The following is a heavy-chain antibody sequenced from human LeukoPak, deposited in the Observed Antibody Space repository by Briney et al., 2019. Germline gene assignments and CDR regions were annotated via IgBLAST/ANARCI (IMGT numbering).Heavy chain of an antibody. CDR3: AKDRETTSSGTFGN. Sequence: GGSLRLSCAASGFSFSFYGMHCVRQAPGKGLAWVAVISEDGTKKNYAESVKGRFAISRDNSNNTLYLQMNSLRAEDTAVYYCAKDRETTSSGTFGNWGQGTLVTVPS. CDR1: GFSFSFYG. V-gene: IGHV3-30*18. CDR2: ISEDGTKK. J-gene: IGHJ4*02. D-gene: IGHD6-13*01.